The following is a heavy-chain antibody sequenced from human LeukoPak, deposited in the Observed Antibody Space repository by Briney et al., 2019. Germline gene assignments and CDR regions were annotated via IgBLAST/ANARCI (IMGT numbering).Heavy chain of an antibody. J-gene: IGHJ5*02. CDR2: INHSGST. CDR1: GGSFSGYY. CDR3: ARDISGFNTGGWFDP. Sequence: SETLSLTCAVYGGSFSGYYWSWIRQPPGKGLEWIGEINHSGSTNYNLSLKSRVTISVDTSKNQFSLKLSSVTAADTAVYYCARDISGFNTGGWFDPWGQGTLVTVSS. D-gene: IGHD6-19*01. V-gene: IGHV4-34*01.